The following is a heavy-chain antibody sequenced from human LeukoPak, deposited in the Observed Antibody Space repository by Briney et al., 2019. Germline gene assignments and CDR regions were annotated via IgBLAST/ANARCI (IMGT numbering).Heavy chain of an antibody. V-gene: IGHV1-2*02. CDR3: ARDKYYYDSSGPAPFDY. CDR1: GYTFTGYY. D-gene: IGHD3-22*01. J-gene: IGHJ4*02. Sequence: ASVKVSCKASGYTFTGYYMHWVRQAPGQGLEWMGWINPNSGGTNYAQKFQGRVTMTRDTSISTAYMELSRLGSDDTAVYYCARDKYYYDSSGPAPFDYWGQGTLVTVSS. CDR2: INPNSGGT.